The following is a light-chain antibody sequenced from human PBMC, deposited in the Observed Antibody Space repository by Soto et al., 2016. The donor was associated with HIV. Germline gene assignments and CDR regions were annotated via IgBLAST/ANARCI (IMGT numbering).Light chain of an antibody. CDR1: QDISNY. J-gene: IGKJ2*01. CDR3: QQYKSYPYT. CDR2: GAS. V-gene: IGKV1-16*02. Sequence: DIQMTQSPSSLSASVGDRVTITCRASQDISNYLAWFQQKPGKAPKSLIYGASSLQSGVPSKFSGSGSGTDFTLTISSLEAEDFATYNCQQYKSYPYTFGQGTKLGDQT.